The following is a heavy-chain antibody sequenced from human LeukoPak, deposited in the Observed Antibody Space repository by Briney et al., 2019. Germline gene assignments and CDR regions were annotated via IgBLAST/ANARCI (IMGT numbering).Heavy chain of an antibody. D-gene: IGHD6-19*01. CDR1: GGSISSSSYY. Sequence: SETLSLTCTVSGGSISSSSYYWGWIRQPPGKGLEWIGSIYYSGSTYYNPSLKSRVTISVDTSKNQFSLKLSSVTAADTAVYYCARDQWLVLEAGAFDIWGQGTMVTVSS. J-gene: IGHJ3*02. V-gene: IGHV4-39*07. CDR3: ARDQWLVLEAGAFDI. CDR2: IYYSGST.